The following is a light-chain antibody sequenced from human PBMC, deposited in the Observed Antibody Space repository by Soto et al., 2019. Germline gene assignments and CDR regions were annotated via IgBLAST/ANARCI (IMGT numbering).Light chain of an antibody. J-gene: IGLJ2*01. V-gene: IGLV2-8*01. CDR3: SSYADSNNVEVL. CDR1: SSDVGSCKY. CDR2: EVI. Sequence: HSALTQPPSASGSPGQSVTIACTGTSSDVGSCKYVSWYQQHPGKAPKLIIYEVIKRPSGVPDRFSGSKSGNTASLTVSGLQAEDEADYYCSSYADSNNVEVLFGGGTKLTVL.